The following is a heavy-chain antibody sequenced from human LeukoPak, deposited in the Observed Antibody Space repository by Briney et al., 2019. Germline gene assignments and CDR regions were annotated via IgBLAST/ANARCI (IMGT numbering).Heavy chain of an antibody. CDR2: ISSSGSAI. CDR3: ARGVVPAAIKTRSAP. D-gene: IGHD2-2*02. V-gene: IGHV3-11*01. Sequence: GGSLRLSCAASGFTFSSYAMSWIRQAPGKGLEWVSYISSSGSAIYYADSVKGRFTISRDNAKNSLYLQMNSLRAEDTAVYYCARGVVPAAIKTRSAPWGQGTLVTVSS. CDR1: GFTFSSYA. J-gene: IGHJ5*02.